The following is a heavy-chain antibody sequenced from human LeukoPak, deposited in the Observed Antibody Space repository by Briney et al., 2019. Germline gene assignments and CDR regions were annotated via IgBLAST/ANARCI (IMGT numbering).Heavy chain of an antibody. CDR3: STYYDSSGYYARDDAFDI. CDR2: IRSKANSYAT. J-gene: IGHJ3*02. D-gene: IGHD3-22*01. CDR1: GFTFSGSP. Sequence: GGSLRLSCAASGFTFSGSPMHWVRQASGKGLEWVGRIRSKANSYATAYAASVKGRFTISRDDSKNTAYLQMNSLKTEDTAVYYCSTYYDSSGYYARDDAFDIWGQGTMVTVSS. V-gene: IGHV3-73*01.